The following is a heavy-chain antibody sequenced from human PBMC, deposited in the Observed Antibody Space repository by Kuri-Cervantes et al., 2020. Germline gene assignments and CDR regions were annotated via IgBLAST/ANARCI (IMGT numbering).Heavy chain of an antibody. J-gene: IGHJ4*02. CDR2: ISYDGSNK. D-gene: IGHD3-22*01. CDR1: GFTFSSYA. V-gene: IGHV3-30*07. Sequence: GESLKISCAASGFTFSSYAMHWVRQAPGKGLEWVAVISYDGSNKYYADSVEGRFTISRDNSKNTLYLQMNSLRAEDTAVYYCAREYDSRALYFDYWGQGTLVTVSS. CDR3: AREYDSRALYFDY.